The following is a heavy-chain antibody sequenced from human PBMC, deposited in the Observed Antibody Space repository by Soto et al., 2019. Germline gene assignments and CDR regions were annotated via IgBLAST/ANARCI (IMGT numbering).Heavy chain of an antibody. D-gene: IGHD4-17*01. V-gene: IGHV3-73*01. J-gene: IGHJ4*02. CDR1: GFNFSDSA. Sequence: EVQLVESGGGLVQPGGSLKVSCAGLGFNFSDSALHWVRQPSGEGLEWIGRIRGRSKKFATSYATSVRGRFSLSRDVSRNTAYLQMNRLRDDDTGVYFCTARGGDSLQDIWGQGTLVTVSS. CDR3: TARGGDSLQDI. CDR2: IRGRSKKFAT.